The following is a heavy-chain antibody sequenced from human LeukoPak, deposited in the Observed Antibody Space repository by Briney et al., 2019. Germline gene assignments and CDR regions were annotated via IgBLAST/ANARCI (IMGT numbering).Heavy chain of an antibody. CDR3: AKDRYSYAFEYSDS. J-gene: IGHJ4*02. V-gene: IGHV3-30*04. CDR2: ISYDGSNK. Sequence: GGSLRLSCAASGFTFSSYAMHWVRQAPGKGLEWVAVISYDGSNKYYADSVKGRFTISRDNSKNALYLQMNSLRAEDTAVYYCAKDRYSYAFEYSDSWGQGTLVTVSS. D-gene: IGHD5-18*01. CDR1: GFTFSSYA.